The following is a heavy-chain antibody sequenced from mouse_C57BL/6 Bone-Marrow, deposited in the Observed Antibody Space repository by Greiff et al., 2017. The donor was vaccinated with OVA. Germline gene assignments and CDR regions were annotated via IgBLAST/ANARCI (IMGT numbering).Heavy chain of an antibody. CDR2: IHPNSGST. J-gene: IGHJ2*01. D-gene: IGHD6-5*01. CDR1: GYTFTSYW. CDR3: ARNPYYYFDY. Sequence: QVQLQQPGAELVKPGASVKLSCKASGYTFTSYWMHWVKQRPGQGLEWIGMIHPNSGSTNYNEKFKSKATLTVDKSSSTDYMQLSSLTSEDSAVYYCARNPYYYFDYWGQGTTLTVSS. V-gene: IGHV1-64*01.